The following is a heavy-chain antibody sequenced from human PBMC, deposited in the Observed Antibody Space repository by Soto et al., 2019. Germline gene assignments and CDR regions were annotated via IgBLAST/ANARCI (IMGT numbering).Heavy chain of an antibody. J-gene: IGHJ3*02. V-gene: IGHV4-59*08. CDR1: GGSISSYY. CDR2: IYYSGST. D-gene: IGHD3-10*01. Sequence: QVQLQESGPGLVKPSETLSLTCTVSGGSISSYYWSWIRQPPGKGLEWIGYIYYSGSTNYNPSLKSRVTISVDTSKNQFSLKLSSVTAADTAVYYCATSRGGVWFGEKSDAFDIWGQGTMVTVSS. CDR3: ATSRGGVWFGEKSDAFDI.